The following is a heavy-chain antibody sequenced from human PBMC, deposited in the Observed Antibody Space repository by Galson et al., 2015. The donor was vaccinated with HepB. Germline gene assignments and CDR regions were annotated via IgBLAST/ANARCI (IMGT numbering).Heavy chain of an antibody. Sequence: SLRLSCAASGFTFSSYGMHWVRQAPGKGLEWVAVISYDGSNKYYADSVKGRFTISRDNAKNSLYLQMNSLRAEDTAVYYCARGASPASITMVQGVLSALYYYYMDVWGKGTTVTVSS. J-gene: IGHJ6*03. V-gene: IGHV3-30*03. CDR3: ARGASPASITMVQGVLSALYYYYMDV. CDR1: GFTFSSYG. CDR2: ISYDGSNK. D-gene: IGHD3-10*01.